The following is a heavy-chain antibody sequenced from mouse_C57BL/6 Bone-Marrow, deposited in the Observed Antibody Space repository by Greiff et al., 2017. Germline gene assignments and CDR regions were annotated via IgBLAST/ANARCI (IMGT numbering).Heavy chain of an antibody. CDR1: GFTFSSYA. Sequence: EVNVVESGGGLAKPGGSLKLSCAASGFTFSSYAMSWVRQTPEKRLEWVATISDGGSYTYYPDNVKGRFTISRDNAKNNLYLQMSHLKSEDTAMYYCARDLTTVVAPYWYFDVWGTGTTVTVSS. D-gene: IGHD1-1*01. V-gene: IGHV5-4*01. J-gene: IGHJ1*03. CDR3: ARDLTTVVAPYWYFDV. CDR2: ISDGGSYT.